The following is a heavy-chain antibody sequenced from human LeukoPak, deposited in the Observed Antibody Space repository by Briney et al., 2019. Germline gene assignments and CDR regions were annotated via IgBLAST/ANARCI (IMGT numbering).Heavy chain of an antibody. Sequence: GGSLRLSCAASGFTFSSYAMSWVRQAPGKGLEWVSAISGSGGFTYYADSVKGRFTISRDSSKNTLYLQMNSLRAEDTAVYYCAKDRFGCSSTSCYSLDYWGQGTLVTVSS. V-gene: IGHV3-23*01. CDR1: GFTFSSYA. D-gene: IGHD2-2*01. CDR2: ISGSGGFT. J-gene: IGHJ4*02. CDR3: AKDRFGCSSTSCYSLDY.